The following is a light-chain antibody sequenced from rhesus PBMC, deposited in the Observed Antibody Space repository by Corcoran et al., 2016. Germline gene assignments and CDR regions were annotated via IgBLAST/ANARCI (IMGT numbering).Light chain of an antibody. CDR2: GAS. Sequence: QVILTQSPATLSLSPGERATLSCRASQSVSSYLAWYHQKPGQAPSILIYGASNRATGIPDRFSCSGSGTDFTLTSSSLELEDVGVYPCYQHSSGYSFGQGTKVEIK. J-gene: IGKJ2*01. CDR3: YQHSSGYS. CDR1: QSVSSY. V-gene: IGKV3-10*01.